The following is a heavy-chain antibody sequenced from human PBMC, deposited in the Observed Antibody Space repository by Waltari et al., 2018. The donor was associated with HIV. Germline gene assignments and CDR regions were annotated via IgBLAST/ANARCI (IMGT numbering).Heavy chain of an antibody. CDR1: GFTFSRHW. J-gene: IGHJ6*02. CDR3: ARGGHCSGISCYTGDYSYGLDV. CDR2: INTDGSST. Sequence: EVQLVASGGGLVQHGGSLRLSCAASGFTFSRHWIHSVRQPHGKGLVWVSRINTDGSSTSYADSVKGRFTISRDNAKNTLYLQMNSLRAEDTAVYYCARGGHCSGISCYTGDYSYGLDVWGQGTTVTVSS. D-gene: IGHD2-2*02. V-gene: IGHV3-74*01.